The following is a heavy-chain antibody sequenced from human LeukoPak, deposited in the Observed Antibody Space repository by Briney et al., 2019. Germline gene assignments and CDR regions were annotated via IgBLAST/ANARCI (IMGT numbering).Heavy chain of an antibody. D-gene: IGHD6-13*01. CDR2: ITPMFGTA. V-gene: IGHV1-69*05. CDR3: ASNDIAAAGKGSYTDY. Sequence: SVKVSCKASGGTFSSYAISWVRQAPGQGLEWMGGITPMFGTANYAQKFQGRVTITTDESTSTAYMELSSLRSEDTAVYYCASNDIAAAGKGSYTDYWGQGTLVTVSS. J-gene: IGHJ4*02. CDR1: GGTFSSYA.